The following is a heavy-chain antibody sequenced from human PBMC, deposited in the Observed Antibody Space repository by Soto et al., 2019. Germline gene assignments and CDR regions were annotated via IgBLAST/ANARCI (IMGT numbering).Heavy chain of an antibody. CDR3: VRPKQPYFGRDSCYGVGYWYFDL. V-gene: IGHV5-51*01. CDR1: GYSFTNYW. Sequence: GESLKISCKGSGYSFTNYWIGWVRQKPGKGLEWMGTIFPGDSDTRYSPSFQGQVTISADRSTSTAYLQWSSLKASDTAMYYCVRPKQPYFGRDSCYGVGYWYFDLWGRGTLVTVSA. CDR2: IFPGDSDT. J-gene: IGHJ2*01. D-gene: IGHD2-21*02.